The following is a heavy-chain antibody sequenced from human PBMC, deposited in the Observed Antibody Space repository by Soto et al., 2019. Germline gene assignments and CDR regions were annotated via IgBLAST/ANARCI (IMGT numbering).Heavy chain of an antibody. Sequence: LRLSCAASGFTFSSYGMHWVRQAPGKGLEWVTGILYDGSDKYYADSVKGRFTISRENSKNTLYLQMNSLRTEDSAVYYCAKAGGGFGDFVHHWGQGTPVTVSS. J-gene: IGHJ4*02. D-gene: IGHD3-10*01. CDR3: AKAGGGFGDFVHH. CDR2: ILYDGSDK. CDR1: GFTFSSYG. V-gene: IGHV3-30*18.